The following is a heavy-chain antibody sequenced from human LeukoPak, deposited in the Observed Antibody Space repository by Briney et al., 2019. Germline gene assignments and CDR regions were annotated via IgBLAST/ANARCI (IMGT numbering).Heavy chain of an antibody. D-gene: IGHD1-26*01. CDR1: GFTVSSNY. J-gene: IGHJ3*02. Sequence: GGSLRLSCAASGFTVSSNYMSWVRQAPGKGLEWVSAISGSGGSTYYADSVKGRFTISRDNSKNTLYLQMDSLRAEDTAVYYCAKDRAYRSYGAFDIWGQGTMVTVSS. CDR2: ISGSGGST. V-gene: IGHV3-23*01. CDR3: AKDRAYRSYGAFDI.